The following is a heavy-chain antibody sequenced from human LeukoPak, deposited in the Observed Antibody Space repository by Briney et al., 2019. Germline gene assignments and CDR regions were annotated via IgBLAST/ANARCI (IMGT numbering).Heavy chain of an antibody. D-gene: IGHD6-13*01. CDR3: ARAGYSSSWHGVDY. V-gene: IGHV5-51*01. J-gene: IGHJ4*02. CDR1: GYSFTSYW. CDR2: IYPGDSDT. Sequence: GKSLKISCKGSGYSFTSYWIGWVRQMPGKGLEWMGIIYPGDSDTRYSPSFQGQVTISADKSITTAYLQWSSLKASNTAIYYCARAGYSSSWHGVDYWGQGTLVTVSS.